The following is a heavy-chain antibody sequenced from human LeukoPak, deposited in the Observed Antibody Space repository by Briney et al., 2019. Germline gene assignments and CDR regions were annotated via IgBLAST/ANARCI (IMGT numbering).Heavy chain of an antibody. CDR1: GLTFTNYW. D-gene: IGHD2-8*02. CDR3: GKAVSSAGTGWDL. CDR2: INSDGRST. J-gene: IGHJ4*02. Sequence: GGSLRLACAAAGLTFTNYWMHSVRQAPGKGLLCVSRINSDGRSTSYAHSVKGRFTISTTHTKNTLYIQMNSLTNEELFVCYCGKAVSSAGTGWDLWGQGTLVSVSS. V-gene: IGHV3-74*01.